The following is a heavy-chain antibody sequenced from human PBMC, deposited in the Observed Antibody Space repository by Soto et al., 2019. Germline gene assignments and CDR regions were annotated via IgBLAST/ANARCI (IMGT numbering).Heavy chain of an antibody. CDR2: IKQDGSEK. CDR3: ACGLGTTGDGAFDI. Sequence: GGSLRLSCAASGFTFSSYWMSWVRQAPGKGLEWVANIKQDGSEKYYVDSVKGRFTISRYNAKYTLYLQMNSLRAEDTAVYFCACGLGTTGDGAFDIWGQGTMVTVSS. V-gene: IGHV3-7*03. CDR1: GFTFSSYW. D-gene: IGHD2-8*02. J-gene: IGHJ3*02.